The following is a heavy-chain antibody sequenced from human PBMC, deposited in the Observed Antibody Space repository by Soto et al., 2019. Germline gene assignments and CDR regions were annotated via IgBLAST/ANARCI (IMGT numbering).Heavy chain of an antibody. J-gene: IGHJ5*02. CDR1: GDSVSSDRDF. CDR2: ISYTGDT. Sequence: PLELLCLSYSVSGDSVSSDRDFWTWNRQPPGKGLEWIAYISYTGDTNYNPSLKSRVTISVDTSRNQFSLTLTSVTAADTAVYFCARIVVGATVDLWGQGSLVTVSS. CDR3: ARIVVGATVDL. V-gene: IGHV4-61*01. D-gene: IGHD1-26*01.